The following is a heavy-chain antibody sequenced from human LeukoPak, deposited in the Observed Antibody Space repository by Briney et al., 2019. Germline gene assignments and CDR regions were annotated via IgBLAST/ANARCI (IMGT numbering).Heavy chain of an antibody. D-gene: IGHD3-22*01. J-gene: IGHJ4*02. Sequence: PGGSLRLSCAASGFTFSSYAMSWVRQAPGKGLEWVSAISGSGGSTYYADSVKGRFTISRDNSKNTLYLQMNSLRAEDTAVYYCAKGGSYYDSSGYYGYWGQGTLVTVSS. CDR3: AKGGSYYDSSGYYGY. CDR2: ISGSGGST. V-gene: IGHV3-23*01. CDR1: GFTFSSYA.